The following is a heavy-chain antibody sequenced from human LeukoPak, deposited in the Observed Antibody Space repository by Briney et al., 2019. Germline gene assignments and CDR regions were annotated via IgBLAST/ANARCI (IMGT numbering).Heavy chain of an antibody. D-gene: IGHD1-14*01. Sequence: SETLSLTCTVSGGSISSGTYYWGWVRQPPGRGLEWIGNIHYRGNTYSGSTYYNPSLKSRVTISVDTSKNQFSLKLNSVTAADTALYYCARHNPYFDHWGQGTLVTVSS. CDR3: ARHNPYFDH. V-gene: IGHV4-39*01. CDR1: GGSISSGTYY. CDR2: IHYRGNTYSGST. J-gene: IGHJ4*02.